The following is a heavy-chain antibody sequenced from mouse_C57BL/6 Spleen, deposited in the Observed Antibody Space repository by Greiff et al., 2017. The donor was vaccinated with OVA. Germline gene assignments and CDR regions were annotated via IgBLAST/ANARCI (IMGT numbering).Heavy chain of an antibody. D-gene: IGHD1-1*02. CDR3: AREGGSSMDY. Sequence: VQLQQSGPVLVKPGASVKMSCKASGYTFTDYYMNWVKQSHGKSLEWIGVINPYNGGTSYNQKFKGKATLTVDKSSSTAYMELNSLTSEDSAVYYCAREGGSSMDYWGQGTSVTVSS. CDR2: INPYNGGT. J-gene: IGHJ4*01. CDR1: GYTFTDYY. V-gene: IGHV1-19*01.